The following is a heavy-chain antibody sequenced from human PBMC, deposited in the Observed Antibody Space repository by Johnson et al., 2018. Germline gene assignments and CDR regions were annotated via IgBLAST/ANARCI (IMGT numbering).Heavy chain of an antibody. D-gene: IGHD2-8*01. CDR2: ISRDGGYK. V-gene: IGHV3-30*18. CDR1: GFTFSTFG. CDR3: AKAQTFRYCTNGVCYPFDS. Sequence: QVQLVESGGGVVQPGRSLRLSCAASGFTFSTFGMHWVRQAPGKGLEWVAVISRDGGYKYYTDSVKGRFTISRDNSENTLYLQMSSLRAEDTGLYYCAKAQTFRYCTNGVCYPFDSWGQGTMVTVSS. J-gene: IGHJ3*02.